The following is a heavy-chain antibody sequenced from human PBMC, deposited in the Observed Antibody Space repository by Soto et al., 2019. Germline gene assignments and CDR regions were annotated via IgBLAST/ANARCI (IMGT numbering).Heavy chain of an antibody. CDR3: ARGPRKQGLPHYYSYMDV. V-gene: IGHV1-8*01. Sequence: GASVKVSCTASGYTFTSYDISWVRQATGQGLEWMGWMNPNSGNTGYAQKFQGRVTMTRNTSISTAYMELSSLRSEDTAVYYCARGPRKQGLPHYYSYMDVWGKGTTVTVSS. CDR2: MNPNSGNT. CDR1: GYTFTSYD. D-gene: IGHD5-18*01. J-gene: IGHJ6*03.